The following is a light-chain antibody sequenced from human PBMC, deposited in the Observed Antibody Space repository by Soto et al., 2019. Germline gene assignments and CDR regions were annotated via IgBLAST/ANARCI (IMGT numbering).Light chain of an antibody. J-gene: IGKJ1*01. CDR3: QQYATSRWT. CDR1: QSVSSAY. CDR2: GTS. V-gene: IGKV3-20*01. Sequence: EIVLTQSPGTLSLSPGERVTLSCRATQSVSSAYLAWYQQKPGQAPRLLIYGTSSRATGIPDRFSGSWSGTAFTRTISRQEHEDVAVYYCQQYATSRWTFGQGTKVEI.